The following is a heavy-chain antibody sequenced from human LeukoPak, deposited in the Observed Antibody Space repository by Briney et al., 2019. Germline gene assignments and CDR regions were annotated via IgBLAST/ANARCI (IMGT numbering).Heavy chain of an antibody. Sequence: ASVKVSCKASGGTFSSYAISWVRQATGQGLEWMGWMNPNSGNTGYAQKFQGRVTMTRNTSISTAYMELSSLRSEDTAVYYCARSQWFGDLVDYWGQGTLVTVSS. J-gene: IGHJ4*02. CDR3: ARSQWFGDLVDY. V-gene: IGHV1-8*02. D-gene: IGHD3-10*01. CDR2: MNPNSGNT. CDR1: GGTFSSYA.